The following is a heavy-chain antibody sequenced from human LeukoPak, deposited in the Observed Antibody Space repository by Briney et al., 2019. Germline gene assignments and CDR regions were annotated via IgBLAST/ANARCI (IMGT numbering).Heavy chain of an antibody. J-gene: IGHJ4*02. V-gene: IGHV1-46*01. CDR1: GYTFTGYY. D-gene: IGHD2-8*01. Sequence: ASVKVSCKASGYTFTGYYMHWVRQAPGQGLEWMGIINPSGGSTSYAQKFQGRVTMTRDTSTSTVYMELSSLRSEDTAVYYCARSPMGRRVDYWGQGTLVTVSS. CDR2: INPSGGST. CDR3: ARSPMGRRVDY.